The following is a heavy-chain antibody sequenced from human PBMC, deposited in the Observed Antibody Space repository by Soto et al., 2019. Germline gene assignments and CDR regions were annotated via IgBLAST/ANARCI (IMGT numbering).Heavy chain of an antibody. CDR2: FDPEDGET. D-gene: IGHD3-3*01. V-gene: IGHV1-24*01. J-gene: IGHJ5*02. Sequence: ASVKVSCKVSGYTLTELSMHWVRQAPGKGLEWMGGFDPEDGETFYAQKFQGRVTMTEDTSTDTAYMELGSLRSEDTAVYYCATLSNDFWSGPNNWFDPWGQGTLVTVSS. CDR3: ATLSNDFWSGPNNWFDP. CDR1: GYTLTELS.